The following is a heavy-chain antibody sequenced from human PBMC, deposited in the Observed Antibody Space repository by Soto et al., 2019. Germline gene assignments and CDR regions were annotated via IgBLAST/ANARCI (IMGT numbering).Heavy chain of an antibody. CDR2: INPADGTT. J-gene: IGHJ5*02. CDR1: GYTFSDHY. Sequence: QVQLVQSGADVKEPGASVKVSCKASGYTFSDHYVQWVRQAPGQGLEWVAMINPADGTTRYAPMFQGRVTLTRDTSTNTVYMEMSSLRSEDTAFYYCARDRPHAWLDPWGQGTLVTVS. CDR3: ARDRPHAWLDP. V-gene: IGHV1-46*01.